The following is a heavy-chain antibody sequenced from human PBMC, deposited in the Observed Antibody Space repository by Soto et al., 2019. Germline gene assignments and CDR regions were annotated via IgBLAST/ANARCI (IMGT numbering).Heavy chain of an antibody. V-gene: IGHV3-23*01. Sequence: GGSLRLSCAASGFSFPNYAMTWVRQAPGKGLEWVSSISDVGAATYSADSVKGRFTISRDDSRNTLYLQMDNLRAEDTAVYFCVKGYRAIPNVSGLIYGRYWGQGTQVTVYS. CDR3: VKGYRAIPNVSGLIYGRY. D-gene: IGHD4-17*01. CDR2: ISDVGAAT. J-gene: IGHJ4*02. CDR1: GFSFPNYA.